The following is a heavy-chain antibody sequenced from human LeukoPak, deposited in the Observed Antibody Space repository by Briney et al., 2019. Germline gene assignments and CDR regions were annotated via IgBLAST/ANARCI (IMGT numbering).Heavy chain of an antibody. Sequence: ASVKVSCKASGYTFTDYSVHWVRQTPGQGPEWMGWINPNTGGTNYAQKFQGRVTMTRDTSISTAYMELSRLRSDDTAVYYCARESVRFLERTDGDEYFQHWGQGALVTVSS. CDR2: INPNTGGT. V-gene: IGHV1-2*02. CDR3: ARESVRFLERTDGDEYFQH. CDR1: GYTFTDYS. J-gene: IGHJ1*01. D-gene: IGHD3-3*01.